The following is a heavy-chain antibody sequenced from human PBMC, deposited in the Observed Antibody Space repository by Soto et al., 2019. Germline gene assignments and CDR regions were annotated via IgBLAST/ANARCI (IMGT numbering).Heavy chain of an antibody. J-gene: IGHJ6*03. D-gene: IGHD3-3*01. V-gene: IGHV3-33*01. CDR2: IWYDGSNK. CDR3: ARVRYYDFWSGYYSSHYYYYYMDV. Sequence: GGSLRLSCAASGFTFSSYGMHWVRQAPGKGLEWVAVIWYDGSNKYYADYVKGRFTISRDNSKNTLYLQMNSLRAEDTAVYYCARVRYYDFWSGYYSSHYYYYYMDVWGKGT. CDR1: GFTFSSYG.